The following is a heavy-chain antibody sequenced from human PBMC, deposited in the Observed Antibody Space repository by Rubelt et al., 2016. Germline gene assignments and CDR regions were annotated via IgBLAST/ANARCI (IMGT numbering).Heavy chain of an antibody. CDR1: GFTYTYST. Sequence: ASGFTYTYSTMTWVRQAPGKGLEWVSAISGNGGSPYYADSVRGRFTISRDNSRNTLYLQMNSLRAEDTAVYYCAKGHSNLDYWGQGTLVTVSS. CDR3: AKGHSNLDY. V-gene: IGHV3-23*01. D-gene: IGHD6-13*01. J-gene: IGHJ4*02. CDR2: ISGNGGSP.